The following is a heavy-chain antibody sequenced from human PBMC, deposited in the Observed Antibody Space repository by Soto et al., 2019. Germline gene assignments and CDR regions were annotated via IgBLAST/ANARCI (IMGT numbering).Heavy chain of an antibody. V-gene: IGHV4-31*11. J-gene: IGHJ5*02. CDR2: IYYSGST. D-gene: IGHD3-10*01. Sequence: PSETLSLTCAVSGGSIDDYSWSWIRQHPGKGLEWIGYIYYSGSTYYNPSLKSRVTISVDTSKNRFSLKLSSVTAADTAVYYCARDNRMVRGVIITGSFDPWGQGTLVTVSS. CDR3: ARDNRMVRGVIITGSFDP. CDR1: GGSIDDYS.